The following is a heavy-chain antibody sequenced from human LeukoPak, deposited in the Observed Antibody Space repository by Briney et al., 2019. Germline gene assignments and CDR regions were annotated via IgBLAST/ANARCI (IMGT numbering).Heavy chain of an antibody. Sequence: PSETLSLTCTVSGGSISSSSYYWGWIRQPPGKGLEWIGSIYYSGSTYYNPSLKSRVTISVDTSKNQFSLKLSSVTAADTAVYYCARRGIGSSWYSADYWGQGTLVTVSS. D-gene: IGHD6-13*01. CDR3: ARRGIGSSWYSADY. CDR1: GGSISSSSYY. CDR2: IYYSGST. V-gene: IGHV4-39*01. J-gene: IGHJ4*02.